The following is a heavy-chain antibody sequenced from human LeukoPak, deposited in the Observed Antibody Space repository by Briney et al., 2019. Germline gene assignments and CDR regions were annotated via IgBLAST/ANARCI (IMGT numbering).Heavy chain of an antibody. Sequence: GGSLRLSCAASGFTFSSCAMSWVRQAPGKGLEWVSGISIAGSTYYADSVKGRFTISRDNSKNTLYLQLNSLRAEDTVIYYCAKSYYYDSRASYYFDSWGQGTLVTVSS. V-gene: IGHV3-23*01. CDR1: GFTFSSCA. CDR2: ISIAGST. D-gene: IGHD3-22*01. J-gene: IGHJ4*02. CDR3: AKSYYYDSRASYYFDS.